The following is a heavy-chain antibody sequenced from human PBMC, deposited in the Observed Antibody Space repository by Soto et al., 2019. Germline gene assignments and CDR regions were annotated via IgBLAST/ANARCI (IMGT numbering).Heavy chain of an antibody. J-gene: IGHJ2*01. CDR2: ISSNSYTI. CDR1: GFTFTDYS. Sequence: ELQLVESGGAVVQPGQPLRLSCAASGFTFTDYSMHWVRQVPGKGLEWVSGISSNSYTIRYADSVQGRFTISRDNAKNSLYLQMDSLRHDDTALYFCAKSHVGMVIWPTWFFDLWGRGTLVTVS. CDR3: AKSHVGMVIWPTWFFDL. D-gene: IGHD3-3*01. V-gene: IGHV3-9*01.